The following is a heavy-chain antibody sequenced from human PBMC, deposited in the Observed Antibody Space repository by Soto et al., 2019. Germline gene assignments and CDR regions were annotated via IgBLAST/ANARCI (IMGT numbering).Heavy chain of an antibody. CDR1: DGSISGLY. Sequence: QVQLQESGPGLVRPSETLSLTCSVSDGSISGLYWTWVRQSPGKGLEWIGWIYSSGTTNYNPSLKRRVAFSVDTSKNQFSLKLTSVTAADTAIYYCARLRNLYFMDAWGKGTTVAVSS. V-gene: IGHV4-59*08. CDR2: IYSSGTT. D-gene: IGHD1-1*01. CDR3: ARLRNLYFMDA. J-gene: IGHJ6*03.